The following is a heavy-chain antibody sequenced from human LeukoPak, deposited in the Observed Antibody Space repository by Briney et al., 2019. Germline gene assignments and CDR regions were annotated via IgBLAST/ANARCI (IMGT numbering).Heavy chain of an antibody. J-gene: IGHJ4*02. V-gene: IGHV1-2*02. CDR2: INPNSGGT. D-gene: IGHD6-6*01. Sequence: GSVKVSCKASGYTFTGYYMHWVRQALGQGLEWMGWINPNSGGTNYAQKFQGRVTMTRDTSISTAYMELSRLRSDDTAVYYCARGRRSIAALSFDYWGQGTLVTVSS. CDR3: ARGRRSIAALSFDY. CDR1: GYTFTGYY.